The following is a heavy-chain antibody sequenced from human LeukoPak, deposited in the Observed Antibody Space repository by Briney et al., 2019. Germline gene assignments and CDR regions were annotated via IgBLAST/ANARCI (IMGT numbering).Heavy chain of an antibody. Sequence: GGSLGLSCAASGFTFDDYTMHWVRQAPGKGLEWVSLIRWDGYSTYYADSVKGRFTISRDISKNSLYLQMNSLRTEDTALYYCAKGDSAMDTTLDYWGQGTLVTVSS. CDR2: IRWDGYST. J-gene: IGHJ4*02. V-gene: IGHV3-43*01. CDR3: AKGDSAMDTTLDY. D-gene: IGHD5-18*01. CDR1: GFTFDDYT.